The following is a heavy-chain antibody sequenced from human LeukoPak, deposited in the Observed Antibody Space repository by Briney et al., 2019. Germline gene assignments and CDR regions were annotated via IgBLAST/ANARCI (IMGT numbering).Heavy chain of an antibody. CDR3: ARDRGGLTYGKDI. Sequence: SETLSLTCAVSGDTFSSNYWWNWVRQSPGKGLEWIGEIYHSGTTNYNPSLKSRVSISLDKSKNQLSLKVNSVTAADTAVYYCARDRGGLTYGKDIWGQGTTVTVSS. V-gene: IGHV4-4*02. CDR2: IYHSGTT. J-gene: IGHJ6*02. CDR1: GDTFSSNYW. D-gene: IGHD2-15*01.